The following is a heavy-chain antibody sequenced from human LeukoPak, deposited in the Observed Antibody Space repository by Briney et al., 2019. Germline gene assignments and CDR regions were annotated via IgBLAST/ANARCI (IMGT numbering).Heavy chain of an antibody. V-gene: IGHV1-8*03. Sequence: ASVKVSCKASGYTFTSYGISWVRQAPGQGLEWMGWISAYNGNTGYAQKFQGRVTITRNTSINTAYMELSSLKSEDTAVYYCARGLLGFMRSDYSNYWDNWFDPWGQGTLVTVSS. CDR2: ISAYNGNT. D-gene: IGHD4-11*01. CDR1: GYTFTSYG. J-gene: IGHJ5*02. CDR3: ARGLLGFMRSDYSNYWDNWFDP.